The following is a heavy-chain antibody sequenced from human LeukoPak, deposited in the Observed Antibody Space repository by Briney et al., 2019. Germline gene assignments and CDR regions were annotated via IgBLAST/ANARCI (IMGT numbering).Heavy chain of an antibody. V-gene: IGHV1-8*03. Sequence: ASVKVSCKASGYTFTSYDINWVRQATGQGLEWMGWMNPNSGNTGYAQKFQGRVTITRNTSISTAYMELSSLRSEDTAVYYCARTAGIYDFWSGYLYYFDYWGQGTLVTVSS. J-gene: IGHJ4*02. CDR1: GYTFTSYD. D-gene: IGHD3-3*01. CDR2: MNPNSGNT. CDR3: ARTAGIYDFWSGYLYYFDY.